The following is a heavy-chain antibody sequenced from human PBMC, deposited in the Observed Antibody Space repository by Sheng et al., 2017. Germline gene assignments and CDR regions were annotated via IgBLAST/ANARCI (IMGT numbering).Heavy chain of an antibody. V-gene: IGHV1-18*01. CDR2: ISAYNGNT. J-gene: IGHJ5*02. CDR1: GYTFTSYG. D-gene: IGHD3-10*01. Sequence: QVQLVQSGAEVKKPGASVKVSCKASGYTFTSYGISWVRQAPGQGLEWMGWISAYNGNTNYAQKLQGRVTMTTDTSTSTAYMELRSLRSDDTAVYYCARSRVIITMVRTHLGDWFDPWGQGTLVTVSS. CDR3: ARSRVIITMVRTHLGDWFDP.